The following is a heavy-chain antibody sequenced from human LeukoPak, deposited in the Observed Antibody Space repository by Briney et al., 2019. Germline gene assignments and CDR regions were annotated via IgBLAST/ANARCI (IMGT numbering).Heavy chain of an antibody. CDR2: IYYSGST. V-gene: IGHV4-39*01. Sequence: SETLSLTCTVSGGSISSSSYYWGWIRQPPGKGLEWIGSIYYSGSTYYNPSLKSRVTISVDTSKNQFSLKLSSVTAADTAVYYCARLTYYDFWSGYSPCMDVWGQGTTVTVSS. J-gene: IGHJ6*02. D-gene: IGHD3-3*01. CDR1: GGSISSSSYY. CDR3: ARLTYYDFWSGYSPCMDV.